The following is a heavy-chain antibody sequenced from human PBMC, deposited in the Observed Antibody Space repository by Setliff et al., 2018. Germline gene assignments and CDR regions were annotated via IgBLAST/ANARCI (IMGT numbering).Heavy chain of an antibody. J-gene: IGHJ3*02. CDR3: ATNAGRSSSWYPRRPGEGHAFDS. CDR2: FDPEDGET. V-gene: IGHV1-24*01. Sequence: VSCKVSGYTLTELSRHWVRQAPGKGLEWMGGFDPEDGETIYAQKFQGRVTMTEDTSTDTAYMELSSLRSEDTAVYYCATNAGRSSSWYPRRPGEGHAFDSWGQGTMVTVSS. D-gene: IGHD6-13*01. CDR1: GYTLTELS.